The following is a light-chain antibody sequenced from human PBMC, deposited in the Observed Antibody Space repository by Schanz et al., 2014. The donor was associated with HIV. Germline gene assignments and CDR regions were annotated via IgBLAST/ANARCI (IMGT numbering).Light chain of an antibody. J-gene: IGKJ2*01. CDR3: QQSSSIPYT. Sequence: DIQLSQSPSFLSASVGDRVTVTCRASQSNSNWLAWYQQKAGKAPKLLIYAASSLQSGVPSRFSGSGSGTDFTLTISSLQPEDFATYYCQQSSSIPYTFGRGTKLDLK. V-gene: IGKV1-39*01. CDR2: AAS. CDR1: QSNSNW.